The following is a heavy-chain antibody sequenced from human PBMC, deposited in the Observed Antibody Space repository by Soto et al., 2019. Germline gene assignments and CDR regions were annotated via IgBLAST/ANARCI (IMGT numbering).Heavy chain of an antibody. J-gene: IGHJ4*02. CDR2: ISAYNGNT. CDR1: GYTFTSYG. V-gene: IGHV1-18*01. CDR3: ARDWDGGNSSDY. Sequence: ASVKVSCKASGYTFTSYGISWVRRAPGQGLEWMGWISAYNGNTNYAQKLQGRVTMTTDTSTSTAYMELRSLRSDDTAVYYCARDWDGGNSSDYWGQGTLVTVSS. D-gene: IGHD2-21*02.